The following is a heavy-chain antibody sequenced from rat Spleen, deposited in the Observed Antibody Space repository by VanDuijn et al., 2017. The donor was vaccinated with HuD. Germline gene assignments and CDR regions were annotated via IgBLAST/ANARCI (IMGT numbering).Heavy chain of an antibody. J-gene: IGHJ2*01. V-gene: IGHV5-22*01. CDR1: GFTFSDYY. CDR2: ISYEGSST. Sequence: EVRLVESGGGLVQPGRSLKVSCAASGFTFSDYYMAWVRQAPKKGLEWVASISYEGSSTYYGDSVKGRFTISRDNAKSTLYLQMNSLRSEDTATYYCARHWDYWGQGVMVTVSS. CDR3: ARHWDY.